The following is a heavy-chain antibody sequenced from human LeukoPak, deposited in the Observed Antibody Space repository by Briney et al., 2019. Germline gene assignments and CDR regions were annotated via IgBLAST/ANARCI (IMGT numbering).Heavy chain of an antibody. V-gene: IGHV4-34*01. CDR2: INHSGST. CDR1: GGSFSGYY. CDR3: ARGWPDY. D-gene: IGHD5-12*01. Sequence: SETLSLTCAVYGGSFSGYYWSWIRQPPGKGLEWIGEINHSGSTNYNPSLKSRVTISVDTSKNQFSLKLSSVTAADTGVYYCARGWPDYWGPGTLVTVSS. J-gene: IGHJ4*02.